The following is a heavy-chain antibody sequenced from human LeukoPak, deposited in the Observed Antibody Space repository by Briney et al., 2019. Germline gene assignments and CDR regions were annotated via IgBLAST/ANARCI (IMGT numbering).Heavy chain of an antibody. CDR3: VRDSGSSYGYYFLH. CDR1: GFTFNSYS. V-gene: IGHV3-21*01. D-gene: IGHD1-26*01. CDR2: VSSSSSHM. J-gene: IGHJ1*01. Sequence: GGSLRLSCAASGFTFNSYSMYWVRQAPGKGLEWVSSVSSSSSHMFYADSVKGRFSISRDNAKNSLYLQMNSVRAEDTAVYYCVRDSGSSYGYYFLHWGQGTLVTVSS.